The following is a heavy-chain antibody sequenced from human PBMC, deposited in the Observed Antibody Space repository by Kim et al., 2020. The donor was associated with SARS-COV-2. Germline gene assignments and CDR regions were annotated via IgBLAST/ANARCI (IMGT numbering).Heavy chain of an antibody. J-gene: IGHJ4*02. D-gene: IGHD6-13*01. Sequence: YYAESVQGRFTISRDISKNTLYLQMNGLRAEDTAVYYCARRLSSSWASDYWGQGTLVTVSS. V-gene: IGHV3-53*01. CDR3: ARRLSSSWASDY.